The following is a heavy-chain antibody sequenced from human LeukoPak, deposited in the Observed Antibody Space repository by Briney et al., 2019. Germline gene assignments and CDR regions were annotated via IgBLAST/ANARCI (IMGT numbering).Heavy chain of an antibody. J-gene: IGHJ4*02. D-gene: IGHD3-22*01. CDR3: ARVSGTMTYYYDSSGHYYFDY. V-gene: IGHV3-7*01. CDR1: GFTFSSYW. CDR2: IKQDGSEK. Sequence: PGGSLRLSCAASGFTFSSYWMSWVRQAPGKGLEWVASIKQDGSEKYYVDSVKGRFTISRDNAKNSLYLQMNSLRAEDTAVYYCARVSGTMTYYYDSSGHYYFDYWGQGTLVTVSS.